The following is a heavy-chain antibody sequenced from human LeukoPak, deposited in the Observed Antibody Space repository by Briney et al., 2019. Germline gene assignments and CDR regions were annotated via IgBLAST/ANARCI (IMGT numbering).Heavy chain of an antibody. D-gene: IGHD6-13*01. Sequence: SETLSLTCTVPGGSIRSYYWSWIRQPAGKGLEWIGRIYTSGTTNYSPSLKSRVTMSVDTSKNQFSLKLSSVTAADTAVYYCARQYSSSWYMFAFDIWGQGTMVTVSS. CDR1: GGSIRSYY. J-gene: IGHJ3*02. V-gene: IGHV4-4*07. CDR2: IYTSGTT. CDR3: ARQYSSSWYMFAFDI.